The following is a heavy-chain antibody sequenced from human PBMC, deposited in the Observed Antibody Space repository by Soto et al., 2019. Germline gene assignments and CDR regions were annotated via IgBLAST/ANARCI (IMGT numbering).Heavy chain of an antibody. CDR1: GYSFAGYW. J-gene: IGHJ4*02. V-gene: IGHV5-10-1*01. CDR3: ARGGVSTRTFDY. Sequence: PGESLKISCKGSGYSFAGYWITWVRQKPGKGLEWMGRIDPSDSQTYYSPSFRGHVTISATKSITTVFLQWSSLRASDTAMYYCARGGVSTRTFDYWGQGTPVTVSS. CDR2: IDPSDSQT. D-gene: IGHD3-3*01.